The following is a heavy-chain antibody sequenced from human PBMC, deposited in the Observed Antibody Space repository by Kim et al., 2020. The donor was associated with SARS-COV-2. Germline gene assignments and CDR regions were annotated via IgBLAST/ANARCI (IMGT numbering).Heavy chain of an antibody. D-gene: IGHD3-3*01. Sequence: GGSLRLSCAASGFTFSDYYMSWIRQAPGKGLEWVSYISSSGSTIYYADSVKGRFTISRDNAKNSLYLQMNSLRAEDTAVYYCARGNLIWSGYSDAFDIWGQGTMVTVSS. CDR2: ISSSGSTI. J-gene: IGHJ3*02. CDR1: GFTFSDYY. V-gene: IGHV3-11*01. CDR3: ARGNLIWSGYSDAFDI.